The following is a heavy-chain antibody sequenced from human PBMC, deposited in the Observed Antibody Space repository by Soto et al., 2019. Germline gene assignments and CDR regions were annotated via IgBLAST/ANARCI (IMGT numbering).Heavy chain of an antibody. Sequence: PGWSLRLSCASSVFTFISYAMSWVRQAPGKGLEWVSAISGSASSTYYADSVKGRFTISRDNSKNTLHLQMNSLRAEDTAVYYCAKTQYNYYDSSGYPTHNFDYWGQGTLVTVSS. V-gene: IGHV3-23*01. J-gene: IGHJ4*02. CDR3: AKTQYNYYDSSGYPTHNFDY. CDR2: ISGSASST. CDR1: VFTFISYA. D-gene: IGHD3-22*01.